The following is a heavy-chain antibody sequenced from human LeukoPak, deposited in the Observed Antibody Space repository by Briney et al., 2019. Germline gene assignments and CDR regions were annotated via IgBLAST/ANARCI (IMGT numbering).Heavy chain of an antibody. V-gene: IGHV4-39*01. CDR3: ARLTPVISSIHFDY. J-gene: IGHJ4*02. D-gene: IGHD2-21*01. CDR1: GGSISSSSYY. Sequence: SETLSLTCTVSGGSISSSSYYWGWIRQPPGKGLEWVGSIYYSGSTYYNPPLKSRVTISVDTSKNQFSLKLSSVTAADTAVYYCARLTPVISSIHFDYWGQGTLVTVSS. CDR2: IYYSGST.